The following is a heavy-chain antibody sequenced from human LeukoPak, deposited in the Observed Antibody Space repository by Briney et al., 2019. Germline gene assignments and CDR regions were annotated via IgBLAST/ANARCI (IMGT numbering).Heavy chain of an antibody. J-gene: IGHJ4*02. CDR3: ARELPFDY. CDR1: GFTFSNYW. Sequence: GGSLRLSCAASGFTFSNYWMHWIRQAPGKGLVWVSRIKSDGSRTDYADFVKGRFTISRDNAKNTLYLQMNSLRAEDTAVYYCARELPFDYWGQGTLVTVSS. V-gene: IGHV3-74*01. CDR2: IKSDGSRT.